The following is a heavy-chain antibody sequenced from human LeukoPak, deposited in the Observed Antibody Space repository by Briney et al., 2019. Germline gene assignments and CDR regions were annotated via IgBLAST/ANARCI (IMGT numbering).Heavy chain of an antibody. J-gene: IGHJ5*02. Sequence: GASVKVSCKASGYTFTGYYMHWVRQAPGQGLEWMGWINPNSGGTNYAQKFQGRVTMTRDTSISTAYMELSRLRSDDTAVYYCARDPYYYDSSGYSGKNWFDPWGQGTLVTVSS. CDR1: GYTFTGYY. CDR3: ARDPYYYDSSGYSGKNWFDP. CDR2: INPNSGGT. D-gene: IGHD3-22*01. V-gene: IGHV1-2*02.